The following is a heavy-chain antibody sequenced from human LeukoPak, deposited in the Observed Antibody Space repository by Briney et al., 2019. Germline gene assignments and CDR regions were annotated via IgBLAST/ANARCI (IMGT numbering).Heavy chain of an antibody. J-gene: IGHJ6*03. D-gene: IGHD2-2*01. V-gene: IGHV3-21*01. Sequence: GTSLRLSCEASGFTFSDYSMNWVRQAPGQGLAWVASITIAGGYTYYADSVQGRFTISRDNAQNSLFLQMNSLRAEDTAVYFCATSGGFVLPNAITGNWYMDVWGRGTTVTVSS. CDR3: ATSGGFVLPNAITGNWYMDV. CDR2: ITIAGGYT. CDR1: GFTFSDYS.